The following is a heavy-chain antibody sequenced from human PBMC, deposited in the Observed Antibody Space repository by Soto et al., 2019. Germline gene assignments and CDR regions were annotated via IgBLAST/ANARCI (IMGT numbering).Heavy chain of an antibody. J-gene: IGHJ4*02. CDR1: GDSLGTTHSY. D-gene: IGHD2-8*01. V-gene: IGHV4-39*01. Sequence: LSLPCTVSGDSLGTTHSYWAWIRQSPGKGLEWIGNIHYSGSTYYMPSIRSRVTLSVDTSKNQFSLRLTSVTAEDTAVYYCSRHEGNGNVWPLDYWGQGILVTVSS. CDR3: SRHEGNGNVWPLDY. CDR2: IHYSGST.